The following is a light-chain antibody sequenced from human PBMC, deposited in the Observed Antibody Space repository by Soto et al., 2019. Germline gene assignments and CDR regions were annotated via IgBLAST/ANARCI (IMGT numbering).Light chain of an antibody. J-gene: IGKJ2*01. CDR2: AAS. CDR1: QGISSY. V-gene: IGKV1-8*01. CDR3: KQYYSYPRT. Sequence: AIRMTQSPSSFSASTGDRVTITCRASQGISSYLAWYQQKPGKAPKLLIYAASTLQSVGPSRFSGSGSGTAFTLTISCMQYENFATYYCKQYYSYPRTFGQGTKMEIK.